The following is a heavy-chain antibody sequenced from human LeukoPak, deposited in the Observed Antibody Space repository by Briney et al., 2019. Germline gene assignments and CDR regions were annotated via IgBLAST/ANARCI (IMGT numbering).Heavy chain of an antibody. J-gene: IGHJ4*02. D-gene: IGHD3-10*01. V-gene: IGHV4-34*01. CDR2: INHSGST. Sequence: PSETLSLTCAVYGGSFSGYYWSWIRQPPGKGLEWIGEINHSGSTNYNPSLKSRVTISVDTSKNQFSLELSSVTAADTAVYYCARGAHTRSTMVRGVIDYWGQGTLVTVSS. CDR1: GGSFSGYY. CDR3: ARGAHTRSTMVRGVIDY.